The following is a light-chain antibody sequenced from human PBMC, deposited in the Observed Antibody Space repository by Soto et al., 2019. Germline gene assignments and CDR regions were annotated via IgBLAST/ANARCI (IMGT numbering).Light chain of an antibody. CDR2: GAS. CDR1: LTVSDNY. CDR3: QKYGNFWT. Sequence: EIVLTHSPDTLSLSPGERATLSCRASLTVSDNYLAWYQQKAGQAPRLVIYGASNRATGIPDRFSGSGSGTDFSLTIRRLEPDDFAVYYCQKYGNFWTFGQGTKVDIK. J-gene: IGKJ1*01. V-gene: IGKV3-20*01.